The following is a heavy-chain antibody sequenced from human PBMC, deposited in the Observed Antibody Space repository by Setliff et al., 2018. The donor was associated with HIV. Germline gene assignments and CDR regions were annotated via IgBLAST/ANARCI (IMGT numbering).Heavy chain of an antibody. CDR1: GFSLSNTRMG. D-gene: IGHD3-3*01. CDR2: IFPNDEK. V-gene: IGHV2-26*01. Sequence: ESGPTLVNPTETLTLTCTVSGFSLSNTRMGVSWIRQPPGKALEWLAHIFPNDEKSHSASLKSRVTISEDTSKSQVVLTMTNMDPLDTATYFCARYNFRRGYWDYFDYWGQGTQVTVSS. J-gene: IGHJ4*02. CDR3: ARYNFRRGYWDYFDY.